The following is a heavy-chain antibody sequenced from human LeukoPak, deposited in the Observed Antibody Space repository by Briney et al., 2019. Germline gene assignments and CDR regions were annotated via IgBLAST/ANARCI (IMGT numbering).Heavy chain of an antibody. J-gene: IGHJ4*02. CDR2: ISYDGSDK. Sequence: GGSLRLSCAASGFTFSSYAMHWVRQAPGKGLEWVAVISYDGSDKYYADSVKGRFTISRDNSKNTLYLQMNSLRAEDTAVYYCAKDLHYGSADYWGQGTLVTVSS. CDR3: AKDLHYGSADY. V-gene: IGHV3-30*04. CDR1: GFTFSSYA. D-gene: IGHD3-10*01.